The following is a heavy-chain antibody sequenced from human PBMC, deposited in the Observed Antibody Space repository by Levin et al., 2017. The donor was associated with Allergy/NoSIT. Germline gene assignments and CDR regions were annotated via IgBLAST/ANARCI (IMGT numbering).Heavy chain of an antibody. CDR3: AKRYWYFDH. D-gene: IGHD2-8*02. CDR2: ISDNGGST. CDR1: GFTFSSYA. Sequence: PGGSLRLSCAASGFTFSSYAMSWVRQAPGKVLEWVSGISDNGGSTFYADSVKGRFSISRDNSKNTLYLQMNTLRAEDTAVYYCAKRYWYFDHWGQGTLVTVSS. J-gene: IGHJ4*02. V-gene: IGHV3-23*01.